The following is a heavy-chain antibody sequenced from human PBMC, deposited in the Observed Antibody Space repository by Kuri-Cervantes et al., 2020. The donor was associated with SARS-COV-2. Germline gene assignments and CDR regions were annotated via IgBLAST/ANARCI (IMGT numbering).Heavy chain of an antibody. D-gene: IGHD2-15*01. CDR1: GFKFSRTD. V-gene: IGHV3-30*18. Sequence: GESLKISCAASGFKFSRTDMHWVRQAPGKGLEWVAFISYDGNNKKCIASGKGRFTISRDNSKNTLYLQMNSLRAEDTAVYYCAKTLPQPSAYFDYWGQGTLVTVSS. CDR3: AKTLPQPSAYFDY. CDR2: ISYDGNNK. J-gene: IGHJ4*02.